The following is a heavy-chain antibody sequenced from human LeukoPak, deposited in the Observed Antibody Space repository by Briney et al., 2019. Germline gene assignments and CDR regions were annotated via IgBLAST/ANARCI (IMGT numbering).Heavy chain of an antibody. V-gene: IGHV4-61*05. Sequence: SETLSLTCTVSGDSISGSTYYWGWIRQPPGRGLEWIGYIYYSGSTNYNPSLKSRVTISVDTSKNQFSLKLSSVTAADTAVYYCARGVGYDSFDYWGQGTLVTVSS. D-gene: IGHD5-12*01. J-gene: IGHJ4*02. CDR1: GDSISGSTYY. CDR3: ARGVGYDSFDY. CDR2: IYYSGST.